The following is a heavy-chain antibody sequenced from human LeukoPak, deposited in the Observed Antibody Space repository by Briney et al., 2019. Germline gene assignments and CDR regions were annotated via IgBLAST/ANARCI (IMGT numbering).Heavy chain of an antibody. V-gene: IGHV1-8*01. CDR3: ARGVRRGYSYGYYYYYCMDV. CDR2: MNPNSGNT. D-gene: IGHD5-18*01. CDR1: GYTFTSYD. Sequence: ASVKVSCKAFGYTFTSYDINCVRQATGQGLEWMGGMNPNSGNTGYAQKFQGRVTMTRNTSISTAYMELSSLRSEDTAVYYCARGVRRGYSYGYYYYYCMDVWGKGTTVTISS. J-gene: IGHJ6*03.